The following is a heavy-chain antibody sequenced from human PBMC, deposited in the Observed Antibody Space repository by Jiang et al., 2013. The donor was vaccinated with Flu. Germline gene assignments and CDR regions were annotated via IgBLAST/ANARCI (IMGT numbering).Heavy chain of an antibody. CDR3: ARLKGQQQFILGDY. CDR1: GGTFSSDF. V-gene: IGHV1-69*06. J-gene: IGHJ4*02. CDR2: LVPSSSTV. Sequence: QLVESGAEVKKPGSSVKVSCKASGGTFSSDFISWVRLAPGQGLEWMGGLVPSSSTVDYAQKFQGRLTITADKSTSTAYMELSSLTSVDTAIYYCARLKGQQQFILGDYWGQGTLVTVSS. D-gene: IGHD6-13*01.